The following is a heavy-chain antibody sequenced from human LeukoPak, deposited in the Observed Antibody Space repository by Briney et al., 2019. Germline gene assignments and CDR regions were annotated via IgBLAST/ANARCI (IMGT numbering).Heavy chain of an antibody. CDR1: GGSISSYY. Sequence: SETLSPTCTVSGGSISSYYWSWIRQPPGKGLEWIGEIYHSGSTYYTPSLKSRVTISIDTSKNQFSLKLSSVTAADTAVYYCARAYSSSWYFNWFDPWGQGTLVTVSS. J-gene: IGHJ5*02. V-gene: IGHV4-59*08. CDR2: IYHSGST. D-gene: IGHD6-13*01. CDR3: ARAYSSSWYFNWFDP.